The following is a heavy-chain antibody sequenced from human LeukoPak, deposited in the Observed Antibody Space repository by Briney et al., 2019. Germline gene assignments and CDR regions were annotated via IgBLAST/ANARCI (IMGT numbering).Heavy chain of an antibody. J-gene: IGHJ4*02. CDR3: ARDLLVTPFYYDSSGNVDY. D-gene: IGHD3-22*01. Sequence: GGSLRLSCAASGFTFSNYEMNWVRQAPGKGLEWVSSIGSSGGAIHYADSVKGRFAISRDDAKNSLYLQMNSLRAEDTAVYYCARDLLVTPFYYDSSGNVDYWGQGTLVTVSS. CDR2: IGSSGGAI. CDR1: GFTFSNYE. V-gene: IGHV3-48*03.